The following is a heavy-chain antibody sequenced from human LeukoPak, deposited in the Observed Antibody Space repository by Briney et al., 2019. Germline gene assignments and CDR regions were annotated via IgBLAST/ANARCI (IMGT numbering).Heavy chain of an antibody. V-gene: IGHV3-7*01. Sequence: GGSLRLSCAASGFTFSSYWMSWVRQAPGKGLEWVANIKDDGSEKYYGDSVKGRFTISRDNARNSLYLQMNSLRVEDTAVYYCARDGVYAGFDYWGQGTLVT. CDR3: ARDGVYAGFDY. CDR1: GFTFSSYW. CDR2: IKDDGSEK. D-gene: IGHD2-8*01. J-gene: IGHJ4*02.